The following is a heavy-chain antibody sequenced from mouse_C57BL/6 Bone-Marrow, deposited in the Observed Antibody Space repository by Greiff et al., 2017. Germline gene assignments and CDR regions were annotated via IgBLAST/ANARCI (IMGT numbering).Heavy chain of an antibody. D-gene: IGHD1-1*01. J-gene: IGHJ2*01. CDR2: ISSGGSYT. CDR3: ARHEFITTVVADY. V-gene: IGHV5-6*01. CDR1: GFTFSSYG. Sequence: VQLKESGGDLVKPGGSLKLSCAASGFTFSSYGMSWVRQTPDKRLEWVATISSGGSYTYYPDSVKGRFTISRDNAKNTLYLQMSSLKSEDTAMYYCARHEFITTVVADYWGQGTTRTVSS.